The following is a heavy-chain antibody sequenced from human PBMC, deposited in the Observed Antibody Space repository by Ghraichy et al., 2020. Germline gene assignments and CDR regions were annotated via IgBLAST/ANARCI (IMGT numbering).Heavy chain of an antibody. J-gene: IGHJ4*02. D-gene: IGHD3-10*01. Sequence: GESLNISCAASGFTFSSYWMSWVRQAPGKGLEWVANIKQDGSEKYYVDSVKGRFTISRDNAKNSLYLQMNSLRAEDTAVYYCARGLLWFGESPFDYWGQGTLVTVSS. CDR1: GFTFSSYW. V-gene: IGHV3-7*03. CDR2: IKQDGSEK. CDR3: ARGLLWFGESPFDY.